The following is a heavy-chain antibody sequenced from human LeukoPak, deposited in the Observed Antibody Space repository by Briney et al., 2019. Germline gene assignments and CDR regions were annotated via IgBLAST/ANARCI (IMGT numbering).Heavy chain of an antibody. CDR2: ISGSGTAT. CDR1: GFTFSVYA. V-gene: IGHV3-23*01. Sequence: GGSLRLSCAASGFTFSVYAMSWVRQAPGKGLEWVSGISGSGTATYYADSLKGRFTISRDNSEDTLYQQMNSLRAEDTAIYYCAKELQYDFWSGYLYTFDSWGQGTLVTVSS. J-gene: IGHJ4*02. CDR3: AKELQYDFWSGYLYTFDS. D-gene: IGHD3-3*01.